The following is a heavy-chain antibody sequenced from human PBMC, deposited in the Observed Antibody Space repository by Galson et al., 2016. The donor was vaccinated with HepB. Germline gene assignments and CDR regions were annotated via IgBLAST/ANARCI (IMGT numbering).Heavy chain of an antibody. CDR3: ARDLWRGGRIDY. Sequence: SLRLSCAASGFTFDNHWMHWVRQAPGKGLVWVPHITIDGSTTTYADSVKGRFTISRDNAKNTLYLQMNSLRAEDTAVYYCARDLWRGGRIDYWGQGTLVTVSS. CDR2: ITIDGSTT. D-gene: IGHD4-23*01. J-gene: IGHJ4*02. CDR1: GFTFDNHW. V-gene: IGHV3-74*01.